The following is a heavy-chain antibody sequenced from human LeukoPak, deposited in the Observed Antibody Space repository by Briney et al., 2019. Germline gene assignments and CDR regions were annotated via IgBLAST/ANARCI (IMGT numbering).Heavy chain of an antibody. Sequence: GASVKVSCKASGYTFTSYGISWVRQASGQGLEWMGWISAYNGNTNYAQKLQGRVTMTTDTSTSTAYMELRSLRSDDTAVYYCARDRSMAMVRGVPGDYWGQGTLVTVSS. V-gene: IGHV1-18*01. CDR2: ISAYNGNT. D-gene: IGHD3-10*01. J-gene: IGHJ4*02. CDR1: GYTFTSYG. CDR3: ARDRSMAMVRGVPGDY.